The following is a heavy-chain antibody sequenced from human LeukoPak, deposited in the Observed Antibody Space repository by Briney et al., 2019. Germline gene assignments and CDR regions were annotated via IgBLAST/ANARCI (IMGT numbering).Heavy chain of an antibody. J-gene: IGHJ4*02. Sequence: GESLKISCKGSGYSFTSYWIGWVGQMPGKGLEWMGIIYPGDSDTRYSPSFQGQVTISADKSISTAYLQWSSLKASDTAMYYCARPGQAAAGHYGFDYWGQGTLVTVSS. D-gene: IGHD6-13*01. CDR2: IYPGDSDT. V-gene: IGHV5-51*01. CDR1: GYSFTSYW. CDR3: ARPGQAAAGHYGFDY.